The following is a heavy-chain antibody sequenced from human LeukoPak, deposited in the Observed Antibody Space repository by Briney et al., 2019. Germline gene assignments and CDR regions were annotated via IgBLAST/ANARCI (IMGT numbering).Heavy chain of an antibody. CDR1: GASISSYY. Sequence: SETLSLTCTVSGASISSYYWSWIRQSPGKGLEWIGFIYYSGNTNYNPSLRSRVTISIDMSKNQFSLKLTSVTPADTAVYYCARVPVAAREYFDYWGQGTLVTVSS. CDR3: ARVPVAAREYFDY. J-gene: IGHJ4*02. CDR2: IYYSGNT. D-gene: IGHD6-19*01. V-gene: IGHV4-59*01.